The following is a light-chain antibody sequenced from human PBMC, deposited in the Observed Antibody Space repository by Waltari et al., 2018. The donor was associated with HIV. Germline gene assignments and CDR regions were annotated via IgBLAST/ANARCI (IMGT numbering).Light chain of an antibody. V-gene: IGKV3-11*01. CDR1: QSVGSY. CDR3: QQRSDSSPST. J-gene: IGKJ4*01. CDR2: DAI. Sequence: EIVLTQSPATLSLSPGETATLSCRASQSVGSYLAWYQQKPGRAPRLLIYDAINRATGIPARFSGSGSGTDFTLTISSLEPEDFAVYYCQQRSDSSPSTFGGGTKVEI.